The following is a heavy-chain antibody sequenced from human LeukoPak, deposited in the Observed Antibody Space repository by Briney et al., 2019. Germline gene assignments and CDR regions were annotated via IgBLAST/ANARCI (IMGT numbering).Heavy chain of an antibody. CDR3: AKTSSGWYDAFDI. V-gene: IGHV3-23*01. CDR1: GFTFSSYA. CDR2: ISDSGGST. Sequence: GGSLRLSCAASGFTFSSYAMSWVGQAPGKGLEWVSAISDSGGSTYYADSGKGRFTISTHNSNNTLYLQMHSLRAEDTAVYYCAKTSSGWYDAFDIWGQGTMVTVSS. D-gene: IGHD6-19*01. J-gene: IGHJ3*02.